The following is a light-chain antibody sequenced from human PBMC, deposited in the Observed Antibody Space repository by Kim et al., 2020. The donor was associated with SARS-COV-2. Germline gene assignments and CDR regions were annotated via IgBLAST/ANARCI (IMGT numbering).Light chain of an antibody. CDR3: AAWDDSLSAVV. V-gene: IGLV1-47*01. CDR1: SSNIGSNY. CDR2: RNN. J-gene: IGLJ2*01. Sequence: ELTQPHSASGTPGQRVTISCSGSSSNIGSNYVYWYQQLPGTAPKLLIYRNNQRPSGVPDRFSGSKSGTSASLAISGLRSEDEADYYCAAWDDSLSAVVFGGGTQLTVL.